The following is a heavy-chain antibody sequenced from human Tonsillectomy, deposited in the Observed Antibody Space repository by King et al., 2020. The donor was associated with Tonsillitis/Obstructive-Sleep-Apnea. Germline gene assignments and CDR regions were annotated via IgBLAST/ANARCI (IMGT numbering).Heavy chain of an antibody. D-gene: IGHD2-2*02. V-gene: IGHV3-11*05. J-gene: IGHJ4*02. Sequence: VQLVESGGGLVKPGGSLRLSCAASGFTFSDYYMSWIRQAPGKGLEWVSYISSGSSYTNYADSVKGRFTISRDNAKNSRYLQMNSLRAEDTAVYYCATHYTNTSPFDYWGRGTLVTVSS. CDR1: GFTFSDYY. CDR3: ATHYTNTSPFDY. CDR2: ISSGSSYT.